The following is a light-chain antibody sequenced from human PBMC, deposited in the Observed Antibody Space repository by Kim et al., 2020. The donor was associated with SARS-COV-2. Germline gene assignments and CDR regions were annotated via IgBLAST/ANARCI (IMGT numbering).Light chain of an antibody. Sequence: LHPEDEAARSCSAGQGGGSQLAWYQHQAGQAPRLVIYDSSNRATGIPGRFSGRGSGTDFTLTISSLEPEDFAVYFCQQRRFWPVTFGQGTKVDIK. J-gene: IGKJ1*01. V-gene: IGKV3-11*01. CDR3: QQRRFWPVT. CDR2: DSS. CDR1: QGGGSQ.